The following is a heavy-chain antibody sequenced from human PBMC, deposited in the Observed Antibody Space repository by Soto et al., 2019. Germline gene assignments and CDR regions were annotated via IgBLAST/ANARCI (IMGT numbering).Heavy chain of an antibody. CDR1: GFAVSANY. CDR3: ATRMTTAPY. CDR2: IYSGGDT. V-gene: IGHV3-66*01. D-gene: IGHD4-17*01. J-gene: IGHJ4*02. Sequence: EAHLVGSGGGLVQPGGSLRLSCAASGFAVSANYLSWVRQAPGKGLEWVSLIYSGGDTDYADSVRGRFTISRDSSKNTLYLQMNSLKAEDTAVYYCATRMTTAPYWGQGALVNVSS.